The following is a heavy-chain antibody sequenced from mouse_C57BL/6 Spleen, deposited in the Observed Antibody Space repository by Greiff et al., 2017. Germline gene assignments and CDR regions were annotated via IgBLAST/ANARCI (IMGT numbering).Heavy chain of an antibody. Sequence: VQLQQSGPELVKPGASVKISCKASGYTFTDYYMNWVKQSHGKSLEWIGDINPNNGGTSYNQKFKGKATLTVDKSSSTAYMELRSLTSEDSAVYYCARRDYGNYVGAMDYWGQGTSVTVSS. CDR2: INPNNGGT. J-gene: IGHJ4*01. CDR3: ARRDYGNYVGAMDY. D-gene: IGHD2-1*01. CDR1: GYTFTDYY. V-gene: IGHV1-26*01.